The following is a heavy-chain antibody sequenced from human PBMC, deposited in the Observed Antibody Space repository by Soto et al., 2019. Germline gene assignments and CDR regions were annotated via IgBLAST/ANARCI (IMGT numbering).Heavy chain of an antibody. J-gene: IGHJ4*02. CDR1: GFTFRNYL. CDR2: ISGSGTNT. CDR3: AKVPLSLKFYDY. V-gene: IGHV3-23*01. Sequence: GGSMRLSCAASGFTFRNYLMNWVRQAPGKGLEWVSGISGSGTNTYYADSVKGRFTISRDNSKNTLYLQMNSLTAADTAIYYCAKVPLSLKFYDYWGQGTQVTVSS.